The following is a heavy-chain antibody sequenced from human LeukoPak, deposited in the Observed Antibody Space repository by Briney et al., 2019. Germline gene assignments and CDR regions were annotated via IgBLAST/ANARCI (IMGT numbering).Heavy chain of an antibody. V-gene: IGHV3-7*01. J-gene: IGHJ3*02. CDR3: ARDPTSSVAPHALDI. Sequence: GGSLRLSCAASGFTFNSYWMSWVRQAPGKGLEWVANIKLDGSEKYYVDSVRGRFTISRDNAKNSLYLQMNSLTAEDTAVYYCARDPTSSVAPHALDIWGRGTLVTVSS. CDR1: GFTFNSYW. CDR2: IKLDGSEK.